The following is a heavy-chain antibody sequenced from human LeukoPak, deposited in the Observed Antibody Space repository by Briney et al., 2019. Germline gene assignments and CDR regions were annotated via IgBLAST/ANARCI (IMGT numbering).Heavy chain of an antibody. D-gene: IGHD2-2*01. V-gene: IGHV4-61*02. J-gene: IGHJ6*03. CDR3: ARDRFVRYDYYYMDV. Sequence: SETLSLTCTVSGGSISSGSYYWSWIRQPAGKGLEWIGRIYTSGSTNYNPSLKGRVTISVDTSKNQFSLKLSSVTAADTAVYYCARDRFVRYDYYYMDVWGKGTTVTVSS. CDR2: IYTSGST. CDR1: GGSISSGSYY.